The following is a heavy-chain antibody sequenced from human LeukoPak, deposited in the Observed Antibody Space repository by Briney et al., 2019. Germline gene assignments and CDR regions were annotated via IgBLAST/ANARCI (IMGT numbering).Heavy chain of an antibody. CDR2: FDPEDGET. J-gene: IGHJ4*02. D-gene: IGHD6-6*01. V-gene: IGHV1-24*01. CDR1: GYTLTELS. CDR3: AREEVVYSSSSGGDY. Sequence: GASVKVSCKVSGYTLTELSMHWVRQAPGKGLEWMGGFDPEDGETIYAQKFQGRVTMTTDTSTSTAYMELRSLRSDDTAVYYCAREEVVYSSSSGGDYWGQGTLVTVSS.